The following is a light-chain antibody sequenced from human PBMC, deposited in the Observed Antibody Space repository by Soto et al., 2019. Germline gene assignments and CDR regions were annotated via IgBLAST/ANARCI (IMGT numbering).Light chain of an antibody. J-gene: IGKJ1*01. V-gene: IGKV1-5*01. CDR3: QQYNSYS. CDR1: QGIRND. Sequence: DIQMTQSPSTLSSSVPDRFTITCRASQGIRNDLDWFQQKPGTAPKVLIYHASNLQSGVPSRFSGSGSGTEFTLTISSLQPDDFATYYCQQYNSYSFGQGTKVDIK. CDR2: HAS.